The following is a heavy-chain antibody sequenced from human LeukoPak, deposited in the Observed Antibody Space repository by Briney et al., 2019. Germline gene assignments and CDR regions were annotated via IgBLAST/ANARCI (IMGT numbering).Heavy chain of an antibody. J-gene: IGHJ4*02. CDR3: ASGWFGELLTLGYFDY. V-gene: IGHV4-31*03. CDR1: GGSISSGGYY. D-gene: IGHD3-10*01. Sequence: SETLSLTCTVSGGSISSGGYYWSWIRQHPGKGLEWIGYIYYSGSTYYNPSLKSRVTISVDRSKNQFSLKLSSVTAADTAVYYCASGWFGELLTLGYFDYWGQGTLVTVSS. CDR2: IYYSGST.